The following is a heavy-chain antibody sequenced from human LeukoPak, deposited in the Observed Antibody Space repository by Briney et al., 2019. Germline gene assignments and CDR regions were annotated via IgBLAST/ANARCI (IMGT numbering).Heavy chain of an antibody. CDR3: ARDERHYYGDYVGWFDP. V-gene: IGHV4-30-4*01. D-gene: IGHD4-17*01. Sequence: SETLSLTCTVSGGSISSGDYYWSWICQPPGKGLEWIGYIYYSGSTYYNPSLKSRVTISVDTSKNQFSLKLSSVTAADTAVYYCARDERHYYGDYVGWFDPWGQGTLVTVSS. CDR2: IYYSGST. J-gene: IGHJ5*02. CDR1: GGSISSGDYY.